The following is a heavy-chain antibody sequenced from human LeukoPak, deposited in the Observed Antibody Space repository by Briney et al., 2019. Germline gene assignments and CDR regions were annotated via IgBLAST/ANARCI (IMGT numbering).Heavy chain of an antibody. D-gene: IGHD3-22*01. CDR1: GYTFTSYG. Sequence: ASVKVSCKASGYTFTSYGISWVRQAPGQGLEWMGGFDPEDGETIYAQKFQGRVTMTTDTSTSTAYMELRSLRSDDTAVYYCARAFTYYYDSSGYYSNPDAFDIWGQGTMVTVSS. V-gene: IGHV1-18*01. CDR2: FDPEDGET. J-gene: IGHJ3*02. CDR3: ARAFTYYYDSSGYYSNPDAFDI.